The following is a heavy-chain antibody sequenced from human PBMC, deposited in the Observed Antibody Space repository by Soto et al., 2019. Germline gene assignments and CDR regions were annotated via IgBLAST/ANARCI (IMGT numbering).Heavy chain of an antibody. D-gene: IGHD2-15*01. V-gene: IGHV1-69*12. CDR3: AQDKENATPYPALY. J-gene: IGHJ4*02. CDR1: GGTFSSYA. Sequence: QVQLVQSGAEVKKPGSSVKVSCKASGGTFSSYAISWVRQAPGQGLEWMGGIIPIFGTANYAQKFQGSVTITADQITGTAHKDVNKPSSEDTGVDYLAQDKENATPYPALYWGQGTLVTVSS. CDR2: IIPIFGTA.